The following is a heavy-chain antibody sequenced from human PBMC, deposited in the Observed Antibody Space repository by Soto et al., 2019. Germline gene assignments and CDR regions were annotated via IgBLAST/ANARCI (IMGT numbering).Heavy chain of an antibody. V-gene: IGHV3-9*01. Sequence: EVQLVESGGGLVQPGGSLRLSCAASGFTFDDYGMHWVRQAPGKGLEWVSGISWNSGHIGYADSVKGRFTSSRDNAKNSLYLQMNSLRTEDTALYYCARDRGLGGTTPPDYWGQGTLVTVSS. CDR2: ISWNSGHI. D-gene: IGHD1-7*01. J-gene: IGHJ4*02. CDR3: ARDRGLGGTTPPDY. CDR1: GFTFDDYG.